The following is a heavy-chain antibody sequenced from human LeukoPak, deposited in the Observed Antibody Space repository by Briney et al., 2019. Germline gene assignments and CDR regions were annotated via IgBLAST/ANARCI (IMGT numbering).Heavy chain of an antibody. D-gene: IGHD6-6*01. CDR2: ISSSSSYI. CDR3: SRARARGLGYFYY. Sequence: AGGSLRLSCAASGFTFSSYSMNWVRQAPGKGLEWVSSISSSSSYIYYADSVKGRFTISRDNAKNSLYLQMNSLRAEDTAVYYCSRARARGLGYFYYWGQGTLVPVSS. V-gene: IGHV3-21*01. CDR1: GFTFSSYS. J-gene: IGHJ4*02.